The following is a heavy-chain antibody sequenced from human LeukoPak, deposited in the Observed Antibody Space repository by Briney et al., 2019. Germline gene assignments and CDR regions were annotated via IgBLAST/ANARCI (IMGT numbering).Heavy chain of an antibody. D-gene: IGHD6-19*01. CDR1: GFTFSSNW. V-gene: IGHV3-74*01. CDR3: AKDLVSGWPEGAFDI. Sequence: SGGSLRLSCAASGFTFSSNWMHWVRQAPGKGLVWVSRINSDGSTTSYADSVKGRFTISRDNAKNTVYLQMNSLRAEDTAVHYCAKDLVSGWPEGAFDIWGQGTMVTVSS. J-gene: IGHJ3*02. CDR2: INSDGSTT.